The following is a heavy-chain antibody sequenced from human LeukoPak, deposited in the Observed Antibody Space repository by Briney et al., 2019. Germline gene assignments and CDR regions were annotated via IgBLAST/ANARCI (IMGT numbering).Heavy chain of an antibody. CDR3: ARDHSGIPPRFDY. D-gene: IGHD1-26*01. V-gene: IGHV3-53*01. CDR1: GFTVSSNY. J-gene: IGHJ4*02. Sequence: GGSLRLSCAASGFTVSSNYMSWVRQAPGKGLEWVSVIYSGGSTYYADSVKGRFTISRDNSKNTLYLQMNSLRAEDTAVYYCARDHSGIPPRFDYWGQGTLVTVSS. CDR2: IYSGGST.